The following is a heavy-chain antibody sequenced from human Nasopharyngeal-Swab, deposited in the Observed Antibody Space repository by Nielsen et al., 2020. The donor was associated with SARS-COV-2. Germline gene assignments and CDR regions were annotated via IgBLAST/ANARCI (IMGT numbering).Heavy chain of an antibody. J-gene: IGHJ6*02. V-gene: IGHV4-39*07. CDR3: ARNEFRSGYYGTAEYYGLDV. CDR1: GGSMSSSTYY. Sequence: SETLSLTCTVSGGSMSSSTYYWGWIRQAPGKGLEWIGSIYYSESAYYNPSLKSRVTISVDTSKNQFSLKLTSVTAADTAVYYCARNEFRSGYYGTAEYYGLDVWGQGTTVTVSS. CDR2: IYYSESA. D-gene: IGHD3-3*01.